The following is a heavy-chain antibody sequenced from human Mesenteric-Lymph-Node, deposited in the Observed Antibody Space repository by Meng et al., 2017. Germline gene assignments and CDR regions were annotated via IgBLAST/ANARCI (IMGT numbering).Heavy chain of an antibody. V-gene: IGHV4-31*11. Sequence: VRLQGSGPGLVKPSETLSLTCAVSGGSISSVYWWTWIRQHPGKGLEWIGYIYYSGSTYYNPSLRSRVAISIDTSKNQFSLKLTSVTAADTAVYFCARTNYGDYNWFDPWGQGTLVTVSS. CDR2: IYYSGST. CDR3: ARTNYGDYNWFDP. CDR1: GGSISSVYW. J-gene: IGHJ5*02. D-gene: IGHD4-17*01.